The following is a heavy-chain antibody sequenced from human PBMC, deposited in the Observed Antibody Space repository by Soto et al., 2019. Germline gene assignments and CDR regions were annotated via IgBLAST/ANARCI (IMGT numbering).Heavy chain of an antibody. V-gene: IGHV2-70*01. CDR3: ARYRNDYGDYQAFDY. Sequence: TQTLTLTCTFSGFSLSTSGMCVSWIHQPPGKALEWLALIDWDDDKYYSTSLKTRLTISKDTSKNQVVLTMTNMDPVDTATYYCARYRNDYGDYQAFDYWGQGTLVTVSS. CDR1: GFSLSTSGMC. J-gene: IGHJ4*02. D-gene: IGHD4-17*01. CDR2: IDWDDDK.